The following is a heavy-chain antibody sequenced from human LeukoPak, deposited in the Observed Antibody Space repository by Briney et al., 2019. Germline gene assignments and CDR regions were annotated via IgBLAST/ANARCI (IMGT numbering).Heavy chain of an antibody. CDR3: ARGAAAGTNPFRY. Sequence: SETLSLTCAVYGGSFSGYYWSWIRQPPGKGLEWIGSIYHSGSTYYNPSLKSRVTISVDTSKNQFSLKLSSVTAADTAVYYCARGAAAGTNPFRYWGQGTLVTVSS. CDR1: GGSFSGYY. J-gene: IGHJ4*02. CDR2: IYHSGST. V-gene: IGHV4-34*01. D-gene: IGHD6-13*01.